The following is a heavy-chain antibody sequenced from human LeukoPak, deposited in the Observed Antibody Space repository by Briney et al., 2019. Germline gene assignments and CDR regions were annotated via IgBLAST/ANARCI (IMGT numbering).Heavy chain of an antibody. CDR2: INPNSGGT. J-gene: IGHJ4*02. D-gene: IGHD2-2*01. CDR3: ARREDVVVPSSMSVDY. V-gene: IGHV1-2*06. Sequence: ASVKVSCKASGYTFTGYYIHWVRQAPGKGLEWMGRINPNSGGTNYAQKFQVRVTMTRDTSISTAYMELSRLRSDDTAVYYCARREDVVVPSSMSVDYWGQGTLVTVSS. CDR1: GYTFTGYY.